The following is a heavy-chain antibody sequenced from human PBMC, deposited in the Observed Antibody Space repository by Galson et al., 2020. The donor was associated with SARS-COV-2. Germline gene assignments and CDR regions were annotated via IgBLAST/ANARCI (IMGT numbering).Heavy chain of an antibody. CDR2: ISHSGGT. CDR1: GTSISSGSYS. CDR3: ARLHYGEYAPEAFDI. D-gene: IGHD4-17*01. V-gene: IGHV4-30-2*01. J-gene: IGHJ3*02. Sequence: SQTLSLTCAVSGTSISSGSYSWNWIRQPPGKGLEWIGYISHSGGTYYNPSLKSRVTISGDRSKNQFSLRLSSVTAADTAVYYCARLHYGEYAPEAFDIWGPGTRVNVAS.